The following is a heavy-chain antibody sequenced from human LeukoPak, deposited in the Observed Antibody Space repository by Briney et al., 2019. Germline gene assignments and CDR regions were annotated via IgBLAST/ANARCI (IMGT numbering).Heavy chain of an antibody. D-gene: IGHD2-15*01. J-gene: IGHJ3*02. V-gene: IGHV3-48*01. CDR3: AREGDEYCSGGSCYGNDAFDI. Sequence: GGSLRLSCAASGFTFSSYSMNWVRQAPGKGLEWVSYISSSSSTIYCAGSVKGRFTISRDNAKNSLYLQMNSLRAEDTAVYYCAREGDEYCSGGSCYGNDAFDIWGQGTMVTVSS. CDR1: GFTFSSYS. CDR2: ISSSSSTI.